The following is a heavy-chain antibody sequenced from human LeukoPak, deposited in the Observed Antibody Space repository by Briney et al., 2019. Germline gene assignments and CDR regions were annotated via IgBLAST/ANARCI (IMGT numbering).Heavy chain of an antibody. D-gene: IGHD6-19*01. CDR3: SRRGQWLGRWFDP. V-gene: IGHV4-34*01. Sequence: SETLSLTCAVFGGSFTDYYWSWIRQPPGKGLEWIGEITHSGVTNYNSSLKSRVTIPVDTSKNQFSLSLTSVTAADTAIYYCSRRGQWLGRWFDPWGQGTLVTVSS. J-gene: IGHJ5*02. CDR1: GGSFTDYY. CDR2: ITHSGVT.